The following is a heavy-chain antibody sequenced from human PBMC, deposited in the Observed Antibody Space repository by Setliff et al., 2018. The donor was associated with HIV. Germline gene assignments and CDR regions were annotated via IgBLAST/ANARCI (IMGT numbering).Heavy chain of an antibody. CDR1: GGSISTGVYY. D-gene: IGHD6-13*01. CDR3: ARVYSRSWFFFDH. V-gene: IGHV4-61*02. Sequence: PSETLSLTCTVSGGSISTGVYYWSWIRQPADKALEWIGRISASGSTNYNPSLESRVTLSIDTSNNQFSLKLTSVTAADTAVYYCARVYSRSWFFFDHWGQGVLGTV. J-gene: IGHJ4*02. CDR2: ISASGST.